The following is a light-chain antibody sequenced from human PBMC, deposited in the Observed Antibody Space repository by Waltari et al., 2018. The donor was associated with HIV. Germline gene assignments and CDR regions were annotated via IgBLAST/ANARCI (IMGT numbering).Light chain of an antibody. Sequence: QSVLTQPPSASGTPGQRVTISCSGSTSNIGSNTVTWYQQVPGTAPKHLIYSNNQRPSGVPDRFSGSESGTSASLGISGLQSEDEADYYCAAWDDSLTGPVFGGGTKVTVL. CDR2: SNN. CDR3: AAWDDSLTGPV. V-gene: IGLV1-44*01. J-gene: IGLJ3*02. CDR1: TSNIGSNT.